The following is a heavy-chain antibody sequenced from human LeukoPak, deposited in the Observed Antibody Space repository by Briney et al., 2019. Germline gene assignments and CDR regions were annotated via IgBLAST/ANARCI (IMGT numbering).Heavy chain of an antibody. Sequence: ASVKVSCKVSGYTLTELSMHWVRQAPGKGLEWMGGFDPEDGETIYAQKFQGRVTMTEDTSTDTAYMELSSLRSEDTAVYYCARVPSGSGGSWRDYWGQGTLVTVSS. V-gene: IGHV1-24*01. J-gene: IGHJ4*02. CDR3: ARVPSGSGGSWRDY. D-gene: IGHD2-15*01. CDR1: GYTLTELS. CDR2: FDPEDGET.